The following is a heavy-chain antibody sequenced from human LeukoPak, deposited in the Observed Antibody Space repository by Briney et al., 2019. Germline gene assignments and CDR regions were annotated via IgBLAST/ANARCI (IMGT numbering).Heavy chain of an antibody. V-gene: IGHV3-23*01. D-gene: IGHD3-3*01. Sequence: GGSLRLSCAGSGFTFNDHAMSWVRQAPGKGLEWVSSISGSGGSTYYADYVKGRSTISRDNSKNVVYFEMHSLRGEDTAVCFCARGGQNFDFWRFDYWGQGTLVVVSS. CDR1: GFTFNDHA. CDR2: ISGSGGST. J-gene: IGHJ4*02. CDR3: ARGGQNFDFWRFDY.